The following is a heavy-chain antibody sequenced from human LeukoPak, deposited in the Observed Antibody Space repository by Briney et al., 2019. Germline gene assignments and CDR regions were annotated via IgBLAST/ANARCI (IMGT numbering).Heavy chain of an antibody. D-gene: IGHD1-26*01. Sequence: GGSLRLSCAASGFTVHSNYMSWVRQAPGKGLEWVAVIDRSGVTHYADSVKGRFTISRDNSKNTLYLQMNNLRAEDTGVYYCAKDRRGVDDWFDPWGQGTLVTVSS. J-gene: IGHJ5*02. V-gene: IGHV3-53*01. CDR3: AKDRRGVDDWFDP. CDR2: IDRSGVT. CDR1: GFTVHSNY.